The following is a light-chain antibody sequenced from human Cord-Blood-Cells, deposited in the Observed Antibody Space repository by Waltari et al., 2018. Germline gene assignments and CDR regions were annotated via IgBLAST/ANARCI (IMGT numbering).Light chain of an antibody. Sequence: QLVLTQSPSASASLGASVKLTCTLSSGHSSYAIAWHQQQPEKGPRYLMKLNSDGSHSKGDGIPDRFPGSSSGAERYLTISSLQSEDEADYYCQTWGTGNWVFGGGTKLTVL. J-gene: IGLJ3*02. CDR3: QTWGTGNWV. CDR2: LNSDGSH. CDR1: SGHSSYA. V-gene: IGLV4-69*01.